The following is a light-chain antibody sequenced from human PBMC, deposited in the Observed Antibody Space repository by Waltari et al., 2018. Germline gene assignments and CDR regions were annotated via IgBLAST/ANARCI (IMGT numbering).Light chain of an antibody. V-gene: IGLV3-25*03. CDR1: ALPKQY. J-gene: IGLJ2*01. CDR3: LSAYSGGSQGV. Sequence: SYELTQPPSVSVSPGQTAKIPCSGDALPKQYTYWYQQKPGQAPLLVIYKDTARPSGIPERFHGSSSGTTFTLTISGVQAEDEADYYCLSAYSGGSQGVFGGGTKLTVL. CDR2: KDT.